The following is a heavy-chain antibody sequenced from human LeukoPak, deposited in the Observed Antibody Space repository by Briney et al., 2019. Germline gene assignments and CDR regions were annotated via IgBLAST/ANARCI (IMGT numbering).Heavy chain of an antibody. V-gene: IGHV1-2*02. CDR2: NNPNSGGT. CDR1: GYTFTDNY. J-gene: IGHJ5*02. D-gene: IGHD3-16*02. Sequence: ASVKVSCKASGYTFTDNYMHWVRQAPGQGLEWMGWNNPNSGGTKYALQFQGRVTMTRDTSISTAYLELSRLRSDDTAVYYCARDRGSYRFDPWGQGTLVTVSS. CDR3: ARDRGSYRFDP.